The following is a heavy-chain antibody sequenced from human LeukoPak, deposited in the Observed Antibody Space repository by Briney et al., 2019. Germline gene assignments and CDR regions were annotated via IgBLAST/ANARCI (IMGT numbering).Heavy chain of an antibody. CDR3: ARDSRYSYGYNGMDV. J-gene: IGHJ6*02. D-gene: IGHD5-18*01. CDR2: ISDSSTYI. V-gene: IGHV3-21*01. Sequence: GGSLRLSCAASGITFSSYSMSWVRQAPGKGLEWVSAISDSSTYIYYADSVKGRFTISRDNAKNSLYLQMNSLRAEDTAVYYCARDSRYSYGYNGMDVWGQGTTVTVSS. CDR1: GITFSSYS.